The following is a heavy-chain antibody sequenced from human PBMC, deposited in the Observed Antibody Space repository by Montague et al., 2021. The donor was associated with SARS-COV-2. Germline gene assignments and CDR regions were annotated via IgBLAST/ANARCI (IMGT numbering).Heavy chain of an antibody. CDR1: GDSISYFY. D-gene: IGHD6-13*01. Sequence: SETLSLTCTVSGDSISYFYWSWIRQPAGTGLGWNGRVSASVGTNYNPSLNGRVTMSIETSTKQSSLRLSPVTAADTAVYDRASDGVAAPGTFDYWGQGTLVTVSS. J-gene: IGHJ4*02. V-gene: IGHV4-4*07. CDR2: VSASVGT. CDR3: ASDGVAAPGTFDY.